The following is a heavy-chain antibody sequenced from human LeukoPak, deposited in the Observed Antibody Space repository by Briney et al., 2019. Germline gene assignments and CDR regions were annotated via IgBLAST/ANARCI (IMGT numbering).Heavy chain of an antibody. CDR2: INPNSGGT. J-gene: IGHJ4*02. CDR1: GYTFTGYY. D-gene: IGHD3-10*01. CDR3: ARDYGSGSYYTVGY. V-gene: IGHV1-2*02. Sequence: ASVKVSCKASGYTFTGYYMHWARQAPGQGREWMGWINPNSGGTNYAQKFQGRVTMTRDTSISTAYLELSRLRSDDTAVYYCARDYGSGSYYTVGYWGQGPLVTVSS.